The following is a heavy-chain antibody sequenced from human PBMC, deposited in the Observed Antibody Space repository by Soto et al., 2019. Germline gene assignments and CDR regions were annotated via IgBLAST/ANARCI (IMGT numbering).Heavy chain of an antibody. D-gene: IGHD5-12*01. J-gene: IGHJ5*02. CDR3: ARAGGYEVQGSNWFGP. Sequence: QVQLQESGPGLVKPSETLSLTCTVSGGSISSHYWCWIRQPAGKGLEWIGRIYASGSTNYNPSLQSRVTMSLDTSRNQFSRKLTSVTAADTAMYYCARAGGYEVQGSNWFGPWGQGTLVTVSS. CDR1: GGSISSHY. V-gene: IGHV4-4*07. CDR2: IYASGST.